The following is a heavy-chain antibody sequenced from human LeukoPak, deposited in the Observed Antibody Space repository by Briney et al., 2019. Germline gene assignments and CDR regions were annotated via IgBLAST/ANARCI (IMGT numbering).Heavy chain of an antibody. CDR2: ISGSGGST. D-gene: IGHD6-19*01. J-gene: IGHJ4*02. CDR1: GFTSDDYA. CDR3: AKASIPIAVAGTGSFDY. Sequence: GGSLRLSCAASGFTSDDYAMHWVRQAPGKGLEWVSAISGSGGSTYYADSVKGRFTISRDNSKNTLYLQMNSLRAEDTAVYYCAKASIPIAVAGTGSFDYWGQGTLVTVSS. V-gene: IGHV3-23*01.